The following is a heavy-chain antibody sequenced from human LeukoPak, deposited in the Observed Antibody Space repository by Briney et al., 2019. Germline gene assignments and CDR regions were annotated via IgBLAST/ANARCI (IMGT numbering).Heavy chain of an antibody. J-gene: IGHJ4*02. CDR2: ISGSGRST. CDR1: GFTFSSYG. CDR3: ARGKLDFAF. D-gene: IGHD3-9*01. Sequence: GGTLRLSCAASGFTFSSYGMSWVRQAPGKGLEWVSTISGSGRSTYYADSVKGRFTISRDNSKNTLYLQVNSLRAEDTAVYYCARGKLDFAFWGQGTLVTVSS. V-gene: IGHV3-23*01.